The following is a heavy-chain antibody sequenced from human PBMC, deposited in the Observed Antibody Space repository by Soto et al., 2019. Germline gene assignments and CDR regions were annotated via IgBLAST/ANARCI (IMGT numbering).Heavy chain of an antibody. CDR2: ISPGSRYP. CDR1: RFTFGYSY. D-gene: IGHD2-15*01. J-gene: IGHJ5*02. Sequence: LXLSCAGSRFTFGYSYMSWIRQAPWKGLEWLSYISPGSRYPAYADSVKGRFTISRDNAKRSLYLQMMSLTAEDTAIYYCVRGGGGGLFDPWGQGTMVTVSS. V-gene: IGHV3-11*06. CDR3: VRGGGGGLFDP.